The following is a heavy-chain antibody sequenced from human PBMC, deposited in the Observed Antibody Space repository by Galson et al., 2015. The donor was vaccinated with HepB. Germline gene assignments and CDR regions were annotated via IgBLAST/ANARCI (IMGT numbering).Heavy chain of an antibody. CDR1: GFTFSSYA. CDR3: ARDWGVDNGYYIDAFDI. V-gene: IGHV3-23*01. D-gene: IGHD3-22*01. J-gene: IGHJ3*02. Sequence: SLRLSCAASGFTFSSYAMSWVRQAPGKGLEWVSALSESGGNTYYADSVKGRFTISRDNSKNTLYLQMNSLRAEDTAVYYCARDWGVDNGYYIDAFDIWGQGTMVTVSS. CDR2: LSESGGNT.